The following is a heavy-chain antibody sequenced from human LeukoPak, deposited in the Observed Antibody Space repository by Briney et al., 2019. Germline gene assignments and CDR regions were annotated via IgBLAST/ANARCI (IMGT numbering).Heavy chain of an antibody. Sequence: PGGSLRLSCAATGFTFRNYAMSWVRQAPGKGLEWVSGISFSGSKTYYADSVKGRFTISRDNSKNTVYLQMNSLRAEDTAIYYCANPTSQFTVGYWGQGTLVTVSS. CDR1: GFTFRNYA. J-gene: IGHJ4*02. CDR3: ANPTSQFTVGY. D-gene: IGHD4-23*01. V-gene: IGHV3-23*01. CDR2: ISFSGSKT.